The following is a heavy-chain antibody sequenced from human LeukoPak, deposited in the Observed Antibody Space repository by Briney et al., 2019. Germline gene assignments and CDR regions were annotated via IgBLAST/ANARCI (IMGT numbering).Heavy chain of an antibody. CDR3: AKGSGYSYFDY. D-gene: IGHD5-18*01. J-gene: IGHJ4*02. Sequence: GGSLRLSCTGSGFSVSSDYMSWVRQAPGKGLEWVSLIYSGGSTYYADSVKGRFTSSRDNSKSSLYLQMNSLRVEDTALYYCAKGSGYSYFDYWGQGTLVTVSS. V-gene: IGHV3-53*05. CDR2: IYSGGST. CDR1: GFSVSSDY.